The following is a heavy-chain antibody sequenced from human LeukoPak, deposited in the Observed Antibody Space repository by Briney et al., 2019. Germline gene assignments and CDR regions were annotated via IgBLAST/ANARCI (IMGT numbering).Heavy chain of an antibody. CDR3: ARMRNIPAASRAGNFDY. J-gene: IGHJ4*02. CDR2: ISGNGVTT. D-gene: IGHD6-13*01. V-gene: IGHV3-64*01. Sequence: GGSLRLSCAASGFSFSGDYIHWVRQAPGKGLEYVSAISGNGVTTHYTNSVKGRFTISRDNSKNTLYLQMNSLRAEDTAVYYCARMRNIPAASRAGNFDYWGQGTLVTVSS. CDR1: GFSFSGDY.